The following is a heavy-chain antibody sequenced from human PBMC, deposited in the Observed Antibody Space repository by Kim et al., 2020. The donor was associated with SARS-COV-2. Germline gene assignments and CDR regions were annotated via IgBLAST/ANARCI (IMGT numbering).Heavy chain of an antibody. J-gene: IGHJ4*02. CDR1: GGSFSGYY. CDR3: ARSPYYDFWSGYYFDY. D-gene: IGHD3-3*01. CDR2: INHSGST. Sequence: SETLSLTCAVYGGSFSGYYWSWIRQPPGKGLEWIGEINHSGSTNYNPSLKSRVTISVDTSKNQFSLKLSSVTAADTAVYYCARSPYYDFWSGYYFDYWGQGTLVTVSS. V-gene: IGHV4-34*01.